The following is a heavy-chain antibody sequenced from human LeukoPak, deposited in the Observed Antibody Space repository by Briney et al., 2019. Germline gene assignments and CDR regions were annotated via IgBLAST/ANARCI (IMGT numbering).Heavy chain of an antibody. CDR1: GFTVITND. V-gene: IGHV3-53*01. CDR3: ARGVEPLAANTLAY. J-gene: IGHJ4*02. D-gene: IGHD1-14*01. CDR2: LYSGGNT. Sequence: GGSLRLSCAASGFTVITNDMTWVRQAPGKGLEWVSVLYSGGNTKYADSVQGRFTISRDNSKDTLYLEMNSLSPDDTAVYYCARGVEPLAANTLAYWGQGTLVTVSS.